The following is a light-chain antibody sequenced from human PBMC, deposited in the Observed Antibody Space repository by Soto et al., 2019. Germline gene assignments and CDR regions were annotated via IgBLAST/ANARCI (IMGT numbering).Light chain of an antibody. CDR3: QQYNDWPT. CDR2: GAS. J-gene: IGKJ3*01. Sequence: EVLMTQYPDTLSVSPGQRVILSCRASQSVSSSLAWYQQKPGQAPRLHIYGASSRATGIPARFSGSGSWTEFTLTISGLRSEDFAIYFCQQYNDWPTFGPGTRVDVK. CDR1: QSVSSS. V-gene: IGKV3-15*01.